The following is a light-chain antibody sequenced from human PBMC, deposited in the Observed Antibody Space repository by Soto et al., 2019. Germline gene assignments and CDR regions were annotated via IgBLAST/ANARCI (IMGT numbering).Light chain of an antibody. CDR1: QSLTTRH. J-gene: IGKJ5*01. CDR3: QPYGSSPT. Sequence: EIVLTQSPGTLSLFPGERATLSCRASQSLTTRHLPWYQQKPGQAPRLLIYGASSTAPGIPNRFSGSGSGTAVTLTLSRLEPEDFAVYSCQPYGSSPTFGLRTRLEIK. V-gene: IGKV3-20*01. CDR2: GAS.